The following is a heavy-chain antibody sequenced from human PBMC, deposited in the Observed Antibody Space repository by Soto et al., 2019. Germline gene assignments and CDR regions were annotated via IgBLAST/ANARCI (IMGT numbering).Heavy chain of an antibody. CDR1: GFGFTSYW. J-gene: IGHJ4*02. D-gene: IGHD3-3*01. V-gene: IGHV3-74*01. CDR2: ISSDGSST. CDR3: TRGRMSGRYIGHY. Sequence: GGSLRLSCAASGFGFTSYWMHWVRQTPGKGLVWVSRISSDGSSTTYADSVKGRFTISRDNAKNTLYLQMNSLGDEDTAVYYCTRGRMSGRYIGHYWGQGTLVTVSS.